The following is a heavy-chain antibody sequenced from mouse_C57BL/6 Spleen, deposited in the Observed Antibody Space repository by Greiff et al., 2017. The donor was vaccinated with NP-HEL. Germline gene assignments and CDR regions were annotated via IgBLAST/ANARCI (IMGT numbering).Heavy chain of an antibody. D-gene: IGHD3-2*02. V-gene: IGHV1-7*01. J-gene: IGHJ3*01. CDR3: SSPDSSDYPAWFAY. Sequence: QVHVKQSGAELAKPGASVKLSCKASGYTFTSYWMHWVKQRPGQGLEWIGYINPSSGYTKYNQKFKDKATLTADKSSSTAYMQLSSLSYEESAVDYCSSPDSSDYPAWFAYWGQGTLVTVSA. CDR1: GYTFTSYW. CDR2: INPSSGYT.